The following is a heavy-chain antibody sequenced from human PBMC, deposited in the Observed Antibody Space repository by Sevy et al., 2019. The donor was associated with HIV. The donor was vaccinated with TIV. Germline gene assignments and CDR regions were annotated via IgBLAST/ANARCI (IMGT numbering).Heavy chain of an antibody. Sequence: SETLSLTCTVSGGSTSSYYWTWIRQPPGKGLEWIGYIYYSGATTYNPSLKSRVTISIDTSKNQFSLKLSSGTAADTAVYYCARGIASSRTMAGNYWGQGTLVTVSS. V-gene: IGHV4-59*01. CDR1: GGSTSSYY. CDR2: IYYSGAT. D-gene: IGHD6-19*01. CDR3: ARGIASSRTMAGNY. J-gene: IGHJ4*02.